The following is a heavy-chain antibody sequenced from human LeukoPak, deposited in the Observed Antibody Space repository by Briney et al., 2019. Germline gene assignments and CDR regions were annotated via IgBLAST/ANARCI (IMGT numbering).Heavy chain of an antibody. Sequence: GGSLRLSCAASGFIFDDYGMNWVRQAPGKGLEWVSGINWSGASTGYADSVKGRFTISRDSAKNSLYLQMNSLRAEDTAVYYCARVSSSCLDYWGQGTLVTVSS. CDR3: ARVSSSCLDY. CDR1: GFIFDDYG. J-gene: IGHJ4*02. V-gene: IGHV3-20*04. D-gene: IGHD2-2*01. CDR2: INWSGAST.